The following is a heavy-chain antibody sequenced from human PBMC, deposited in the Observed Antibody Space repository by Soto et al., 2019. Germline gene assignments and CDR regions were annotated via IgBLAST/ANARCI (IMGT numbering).Heavy chain of an antibody. Sequence: PGGSLRLSCAASGFTFSSYTMHWVRQAPGKGLEWVALISYDGRNKYFADSVKGRFTISRDNSKSTLYLQMNSLRAEDTAVYYCATEGGWGCGGDCSTFDYWGQGTLVTVSS. CDR1: GFTFSSYT. CDR3: ATEGGWGCGGDCSTFDY. J-gene: IGHJ4*02. V-gene: IGHV3-30*04. D-gene: IGHD2-21*02. CDR2: ISYDGRNK.